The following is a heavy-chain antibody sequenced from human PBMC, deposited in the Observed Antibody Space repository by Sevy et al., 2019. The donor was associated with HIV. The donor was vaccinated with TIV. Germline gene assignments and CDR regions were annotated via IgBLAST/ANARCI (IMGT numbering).Heavy chain of an antibody. V-gene: IGHV4-4*02. CDR2: IYHSGST. CDR1: GGSISSSNW. CDR3: ARDPGIAAAGTVPPTKNNWFDP. J-gene: IGHJ5*02. Sequence: SETLSLTCAVSGGSISSSNWWSWVRQPPGKGLEWIGEIYHSGSTNYNPSLKSRVTISVDKSKNQFSLKLSSVTAADTAVYYCARDPGIAAAGTVPPTKNNWFDPWGQGTLVTVSS. D-gene: IGHD6-13*01.